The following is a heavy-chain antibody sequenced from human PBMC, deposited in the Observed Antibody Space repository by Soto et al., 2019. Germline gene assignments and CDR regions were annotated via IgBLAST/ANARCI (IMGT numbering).Heavy chain of an antibody. D-gene: IGHD6-25*01. Sequence: GGSLRLSCAASGFTFIDFYMAWIRQSPGKGLEWISSISSGGETKYYADSVKGRFAISRDNTENSLYLQMNSLRADDTAVYFCARDMRLYGMDVWGQGTTVTVSS. CDR2: ISSGGETK. V-gene: IGHV3-11*01. CDR3: ARDMRLYGMDV. CDR1: GFTFIDFY. J-gene: IGHJ6*02.